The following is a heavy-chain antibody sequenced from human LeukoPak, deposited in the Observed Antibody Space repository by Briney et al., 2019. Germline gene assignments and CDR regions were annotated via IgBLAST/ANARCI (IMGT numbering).Heavy chain of an antibody. D-gene: IGHD6-19*01. Sequence: ASVNVSCKASGYTFTGYYMHWVRQAPGQGLEWMGRINPNSGGTNYAQKFQGRVTMTRDTSISTAYMELSRLRSDDTAVYYCARVEAVAGTNSIFDYWGQGTLVTVSS. CDR3: ARVEAVAGTNSIFDY. CDR1: GYTFTGYY. J-gene: IGHJ4*02. V-gene: IGHV1-2*06. CDR2: INPNSGGT.